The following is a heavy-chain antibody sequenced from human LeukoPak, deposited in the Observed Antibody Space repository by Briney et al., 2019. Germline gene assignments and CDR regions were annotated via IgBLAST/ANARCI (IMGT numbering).Heavy chain of an antibody. V-gene: IGHV4-30-2*01. D-gene: IGHD6-6*01. J-gene: IGHJ3*02. CDR1: GGSISSGGYY. CDR2: IYHSGST. Sequence: PSETLSLTFAVSGGSISSGGYYWSWIRQPPGKGLEWIGYIYHSGSTYYNPSLKSRVTISVDRSKNQFSLKLSSVTAADTAVYYCATFPSSIAAHRAFDIWGQGTMVTVSS. CDR3: ATFPSSIAAHRAFDI.